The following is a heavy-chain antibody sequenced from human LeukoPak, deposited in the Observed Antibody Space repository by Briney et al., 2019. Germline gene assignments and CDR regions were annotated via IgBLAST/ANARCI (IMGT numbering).Heavy chain of an antibody. CDR3: ARSPSSWYDILTGYPCCYFDY. D-gene: IGHD3-9*01. V-gene: IGHV4-4*07. Sequence: PSETLSLTCTVSGGSISNYYWSWIRQPAGKGLEWIGRIYTSGSTNYNPSLKSRVTISVDTSKNQFSLKLSSVTAADTAVYYCARSPSSWYDILTGYPCCYFDYWGQGTLVTVSS. CDR1: GGSISNYY. CDR2: IYTSGST. J-gene: IGHJ4*02.